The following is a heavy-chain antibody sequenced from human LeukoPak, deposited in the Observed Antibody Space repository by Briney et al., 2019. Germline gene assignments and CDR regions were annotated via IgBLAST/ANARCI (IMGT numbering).Heavy chain of an antibody. V-gene: IGHV3-23*01. Sequence: HPGGSLRLSCAASGFSFSSYAMTWVRQAPGKGLEWVSAISNSGGSTYHADSVKGRFTISRDNSKNTLSLQMNSLRAEDTAVYYCATRPLFGGIDYWGQGTLVTVSS. CDR1: GFSFSSYA. CDR3: ATRPLFGGIDY. J-gene: IGHJ4*02. CDR2: ISNSGGST. D-gene: IGHD4-23*01.